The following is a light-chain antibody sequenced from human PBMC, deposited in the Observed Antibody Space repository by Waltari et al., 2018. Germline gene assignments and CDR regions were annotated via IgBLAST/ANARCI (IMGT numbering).Light chain of an antibody. CDR1: SSDVGGYNY. Sequence: QSALTQPRSVSGSPGQSVTISCTGTSSDVGGYNYVSWYQQHPGKAPKLMIYDVSKLPSGVPDRFSGSKSGNTASLTISGLQAEDEADYYCCSYAGSPLVGGGTKLTVL. V-gene: IGLV2-11*01. CDR3: CSYAGSPL. CDR2: DVS. J-gene: IGLJ2*01.